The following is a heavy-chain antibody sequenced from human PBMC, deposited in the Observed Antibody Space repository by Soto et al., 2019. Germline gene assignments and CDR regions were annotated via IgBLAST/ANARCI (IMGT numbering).Heavy chain of an antibody. J-gene: IGHJ6*03. Sequence: GGSLRLSCAASGFTFSSYAMSWVRQAPGKGLEWVSAISGSGGSTYYADSVKGRFTISRDNSKNTLYLQMNSLRAEDTAVYYSAKGVIQLWRVAYMDVWGKGTTVTVSS. CDR3: AKGVIQLWRVAYMDV. V-gene: IGHV3-23*01. CDR1: GFTFSSYA. CDR2: ISGSGGST. D-gene: IGHD5-18*01.